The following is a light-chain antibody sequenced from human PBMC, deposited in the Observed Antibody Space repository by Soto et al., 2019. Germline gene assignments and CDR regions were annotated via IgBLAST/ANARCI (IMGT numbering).Light chain of an antibody. CDR3: LLYMGGGIWV. Sequence: QAVVTQEPSFSVSPGGTVTLTCGLSSGSVSTSYFPSWYQQTPGQAPRTLIYSTNIRSSGVPDRFSGSILGNKAALTITGAQADDESDYYCLLYMGGGIWVLGGGTKLTVL. V-gene: IGLV8-61*01. J-gene: IGLJ3*02. CDR2: STN. CDR1: SGSVSTSYF.